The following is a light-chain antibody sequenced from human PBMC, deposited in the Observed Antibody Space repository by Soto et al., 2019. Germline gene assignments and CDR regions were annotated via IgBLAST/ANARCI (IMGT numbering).Light chain of an antibody. CDR3: SSYAGSNNWV. Sequence: QSALTQPPSASGSPGQSVTISCTGTSSDVGGYKYVSWYQQHPGKAPKLMIYEVSKRPSGVPDSFSGSKSGNTASLSDSGLQAEDEADYYCSSYAGSNNWVFGGGTKVTVL. CDR1: SSDVGGYKY. J-gene: IGLJ3*02. CDR2: EVS. V-gene: IGLV2-8*01.